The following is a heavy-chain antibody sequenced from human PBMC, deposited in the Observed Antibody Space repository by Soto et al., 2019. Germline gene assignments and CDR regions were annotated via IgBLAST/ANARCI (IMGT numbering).Heavy chain of an antibody. CDR3: AGETYYGSGSYYNYYYGMDV. J-gene: IGHJ6*02. CDR2: INPNSGGT. D-gene: IGHD3-10*01. V-gene: IGHV1-2*04. Sequence: ASVKVSCKASGYTFTGYYMHWVRQAPGQGLEWMGWINPNSGGTNYAQKFQGWVTMTRDTSISTAYMELSRLRSDDTAVYYCAGETYYGSGSYYNYYYGMDVWGQGTTGTVS. CDR1: GYTFTGYY.